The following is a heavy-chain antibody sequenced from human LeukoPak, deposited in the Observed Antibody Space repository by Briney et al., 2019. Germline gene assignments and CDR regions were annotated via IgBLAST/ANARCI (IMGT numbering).Heavy chain of an antibody. CDR1: GLTFRCYG. V-gene: IGHV3-30*18. J-gene: IGHJ4*02. Sequence: GESLNFSCAGSGLTFRCYGMHWVRQAPGKGLEWVAVISYDGSNQYYADSVKGRFTISRDYSKNTLYLQMDSLRAEDTAVYYCAKDAYSASYWGYFDYWGQGTLVTVSS. CDR2: ISYDGSNQ. D-gene: IGHD1-26*01. CDR3: AKDAYSASYWGYFDY.